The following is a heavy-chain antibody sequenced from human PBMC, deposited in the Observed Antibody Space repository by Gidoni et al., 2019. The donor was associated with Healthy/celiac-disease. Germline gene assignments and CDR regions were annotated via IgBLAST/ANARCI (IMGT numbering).Heavy chain of an antibody. Sequence: QVQLVQSGAEVKKPGSSVKFSCKASGATFSSYALSWVRQAPGQGVEWMGGIIPTVGTANYAQKCQGRVTITADKSTSTAYMELSSLRSEDTAVYYCARCFPSSGWYGFYYYYMDVWGKGTTVTVSS. CDR2: IIPTVGTA. CDR3: ARCFPSSGWYGFYYYYMDV. J-gene: IGHJ6*03. CDR1: GATFSSYA. D-gene: IGHD6-19*01. V-gene: IGHV1-69*06.